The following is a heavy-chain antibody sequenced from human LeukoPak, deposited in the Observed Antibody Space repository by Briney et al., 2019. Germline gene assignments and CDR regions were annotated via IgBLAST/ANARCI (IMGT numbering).Heavy chain of an antibody. J-gene: IGHJ4*02. D-gene: IGHD3-3*01. CDR3: ARARRDSGYYKVDY. V-gene: IGHV4-34*01. CDR1: RGSLSGSY. Sequence: SETLSLTCAVYRGSLSGSYWSWIRQPPGKGLEWIGEINHSGSANYNPSLKSRVTLSIDKSKNQFSLNLNSVTAADTAVYYCARARRDSGYYKVDYWGQGTLVTVSS. CDR2: INHSGSA.